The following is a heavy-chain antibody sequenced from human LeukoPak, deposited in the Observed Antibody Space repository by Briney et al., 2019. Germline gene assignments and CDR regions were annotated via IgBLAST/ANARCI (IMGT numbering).Heavy chain of an antibody. J-gene: IGHJ6*02. Sequence: GGSLRLSCAASGFTLSSYAMSWVRQAPGKGLEWVSTIDYSGGSTYYADSVKGRFTISRDNSKNTLYMQMNSLRAEDTAIYYCAKVPYSDYGSGRPPFMDVWGQGTTVAVS. CDR2: IDYSGGST. V-gene: IGHV3-23*01. D-gene: IGHD3-10*01. CDR1: GFTLSSYA. CDR3: AKVPYSDYGSGRPPFMDV.